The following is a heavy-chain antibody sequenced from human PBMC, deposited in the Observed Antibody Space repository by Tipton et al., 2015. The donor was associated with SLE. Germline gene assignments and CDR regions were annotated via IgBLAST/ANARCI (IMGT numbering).Heavy chain of an antibody. CDR2: ISESGLT. Sequence: TLSLTCSVSGGFIIGFYWIWIRQPPGRELEWIGYISESGLTKYNPSLKSRVTMSVDTSKNEFSLNLDSLTTADTAMYFCAREGGGDMLALWGKGALVTVSS. J-gene: IGHJ4*02. V-gene: IGHV4-59*01. CDR3: AREGGGDMLAL. CDR1: GGFIIGFY. D-gene: IGHD2-21*02.